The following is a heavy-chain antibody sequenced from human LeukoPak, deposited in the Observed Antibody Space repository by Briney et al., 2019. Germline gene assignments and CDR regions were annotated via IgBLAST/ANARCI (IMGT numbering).Heavy chain of an antibody. CDR1: GGSFSGYY. CDR3: ARDGYGGNTGYFDY. V-gene: IGHV4-34*01. D-gene: IGHD4-23*01. J-gene: IGHJ4*02. Sequence: KPSETLSLTCAVYGGSFSGYYWSWIRQPPGKGLEWIGEINHSGSTNYNPSLKSRVTISVDTSKNQFSLKLSSVTAADTAVYYCARDGYGGNTGYFDYWGQGTLVTVSS. CDR2: INHSGST.